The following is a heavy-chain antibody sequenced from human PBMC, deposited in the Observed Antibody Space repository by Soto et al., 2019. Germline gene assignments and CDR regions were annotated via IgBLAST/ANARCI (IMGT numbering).Heavy chain of an antibody. V-gene: IGHV5-10-1*01. D-gene: IGHD6-13*01. CDR3: ARHGIAAAGTKWFDP. CDR1: VYSFTSYW. J-gene: IGHJ5*02. Sequence: GQSLQISGKVSVYSFTSYWISWVRQMPGKGLEWMGRIDPSDSYTNYSPSFQGHVTISADKSISTAYLQWSSLKASDTAMYYCARHGIAAAGTKWFDPWGQGTLVTVSS. CDR2: IDPSDSYT.